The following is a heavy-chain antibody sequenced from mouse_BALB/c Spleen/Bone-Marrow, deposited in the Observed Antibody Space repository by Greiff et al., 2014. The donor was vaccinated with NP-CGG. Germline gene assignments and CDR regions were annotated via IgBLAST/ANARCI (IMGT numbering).Heavy chain of an antibody. D-gene: IGHD2-14*01. CDR2: INPSNGRT. J-gene: IGHJ1*01. CDR1: GYTFTSYW. V-gene: IGHV1S81*02. Sequence: QVQLKHSGAELVKPGASVKLSCKASGYTFTSYWMHWVKQRPGQGLEWIGEINPSNGRTNYNEKFKSKATLTVDKSSSTAYMQLSSLTSEDSAVYYCARWAVRRPWYFDVWGAGTTVTVSS. CDR3: ARWAVRRPWYFDV.